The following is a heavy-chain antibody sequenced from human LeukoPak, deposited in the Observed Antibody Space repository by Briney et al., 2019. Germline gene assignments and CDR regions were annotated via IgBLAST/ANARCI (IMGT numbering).Heavy chain of an antibody. V-gene: IGHV2-5*01. CDR1: WFPISTRGVG. J-gene: IGHJ5*02. CDR2: IYWYDDN. Sequence: SRPTRVKPTQTLTLTCTFSWFPISTRGVGVGWIRQPPGKALEWLARIYWYDDNRNSPSLKSRLTITKDTSNTLVVLTMTNMDPVDTATYYCAHCPYSSRWYGFDPWGQGTLVTVSS. D-gene: IGHD6-13*01. CDR3: AHCPYSSRWYGFDP.